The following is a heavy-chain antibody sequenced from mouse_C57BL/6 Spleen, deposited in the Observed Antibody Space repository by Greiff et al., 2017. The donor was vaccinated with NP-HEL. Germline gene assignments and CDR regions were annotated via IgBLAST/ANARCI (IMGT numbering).Heavy chain of an antibody. CDR2: IDPETGGT. V-gene: IGHV1-15*01. CDR3: TRSIPTVVAPFGY. J-gene: IGHJ2*01. D-gene: IGHD1-1*01. Sequence: VQLQESGAELVRPGASVTLSCKASGYTFTDYEMHWVKQTPVHGLEWIGAIDPETGGTAYNQKIKGKAILTADKFSSTAYRELRSLTFEDSAVYYCTRSIPTVVAPFGYWGQGTTLTVSS. CDR1: GYTFTDYE.